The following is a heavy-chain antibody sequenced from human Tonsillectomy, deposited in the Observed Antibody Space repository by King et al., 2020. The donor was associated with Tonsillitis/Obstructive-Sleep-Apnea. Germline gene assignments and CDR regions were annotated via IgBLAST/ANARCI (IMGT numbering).Heavy chain of an antibody. Sequence: TLKESGPTLVKPTQTLTLTCTFSGFSLSTSGVGVGWIRQPPGKALEWLALIYWDDDKRYSQSLKSRLTITKDTSKNQVVLTMTNMGPVDTTTYLCAQKRQGGWSGGGCHSIYWGQGTLVTVS. V-gene: IGHV2-5*02. CDR3: AQKRQGGWSGGGCHSIY. J-gene: IGHJ4*02. CDR2: IYWDDDK. CDR1: GFSLSTSGVG. D-gene: IGHD2-21*01.